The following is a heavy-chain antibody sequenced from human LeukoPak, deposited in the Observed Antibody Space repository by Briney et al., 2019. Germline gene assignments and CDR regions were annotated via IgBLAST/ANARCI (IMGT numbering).Heavy chain of an antibody. CDR3: ARGVYGSGMLDY. V-gene: IGHV4-61*02. Sequence: PSETLSLTCTVSGGSISRGLYYWNWVRQPAGKGLEWMGRIYTTGSTNYNPSLKSRLTISLDTSKDLFSLSLTSVTAADTAVYYCARGVYGSGMLDYWGQGTLATVPS. J-gene: IGHJ4*02. D-gene: IGHD3-10*01. CDR1: GGSISRGLYY. CDR2: IYTTGST.